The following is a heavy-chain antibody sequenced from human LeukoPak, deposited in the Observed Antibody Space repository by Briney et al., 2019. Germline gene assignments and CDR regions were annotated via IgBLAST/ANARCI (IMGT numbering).Heavy chain of an antibody. CDR3: ARDSMSYDYWSGYPQDPFDY. CDR2: INPTSDGT. J-gene: IGHJ4*02. CDR1: GYTFIGYY. V-gene: IGHV1-2*02. Sequence: GASVKVSCKASGYTFIGYYMHWVRQAPGQGLEWMGWINPTSDGTKYAQKFQGRVTMTRDMSISTAYMELSTLRSDDTAQYYCARDSMSYDYWSGYPQDPFDYWGQGTLVTVSS. D-gene: IGHD3-3*01.